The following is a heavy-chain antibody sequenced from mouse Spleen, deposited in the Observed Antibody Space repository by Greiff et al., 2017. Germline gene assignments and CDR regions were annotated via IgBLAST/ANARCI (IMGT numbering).Heavy chain of an antibody. D-gene: IGHD2-4*01. J-gene: IGHJ3*01. CDR3: TRSRGYDYDSWFAY. Sequence: QVQLKQSGAELVRPGASVTLSCKASGYTFTDYEMHWVKQTPVHGLEWIGAIDPETGGTAYNQKFKGKAILTADKSSSTAYMELRSLTSEDSAVYYCTRSRGYDYDSWFAYWGQGTLVTVSA. CDR2: IDPETGGT. CDR1: GYTFTDYE. V-gene: IGHV1-15*01.